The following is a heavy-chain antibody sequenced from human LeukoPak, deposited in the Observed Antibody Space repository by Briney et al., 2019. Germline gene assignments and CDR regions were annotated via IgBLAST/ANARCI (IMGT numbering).Heavy chain of an antibody. CDR3: AKDQAYGDGPPYYMDV. Sequence: SGGSLRLSCAASGFTFDDYAMHWVRQAPGKGLEWVSGISWNSGSIGYADSVKGRFTISRDNAKNSLYLQMNSLRAEDTALYYCAKDQAYGDGPPYYMDVWGKGTTVTISS. CDR1: GFTFDDYA. V-gene: IGHV3-9*01. J-gene: IGHJ6*03. D-gene: IGHD4-17*01. CDR2: ISWNSGSI.